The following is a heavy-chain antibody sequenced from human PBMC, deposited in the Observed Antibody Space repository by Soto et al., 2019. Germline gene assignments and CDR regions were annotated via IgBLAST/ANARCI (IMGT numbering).Heavy chain of an antibody. V-gene: IGHV3-23*01. CDR2: ISGSGGST. CDR3: AKDGGYSYGYSPDYYYGMDV. Sequence: GGSLRLSCAASGVTFSSYAMSWVRQAPGKGLEWVSAISGSGGSTYYADSVKGRFTISRDNSKNTLYLQMNSLRAEDTAVYYCAKDGGYSYGYSPDYYYGMDVWGQGTTVTVSS. J-gene: IGHJ6*02. CDR1: GVTFSSYA. D-gene: IGHD5-18*01.